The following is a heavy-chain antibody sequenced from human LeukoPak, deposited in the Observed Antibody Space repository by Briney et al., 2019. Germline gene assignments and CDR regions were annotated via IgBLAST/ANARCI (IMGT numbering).Heavy chain of an antibody. Sequence: ASVKVSCKASGYTFTSYGLSWVRQAPGQGLEWMGWISAYNANTNYAQKFQGRVTITADKSTSTAYMELSSLRSEDTAVYYCARSVATISDYYYYYMDVWGKGTTVTVSS. V-gene: IGHV1-18*01. CDR2: ISAYNANT. J-gene: IGHJ6*03. D-gene: IGHD5-12*01. CDR3: ARSVATISDYYYYYMDV. CDR1: GYTFTSYG.